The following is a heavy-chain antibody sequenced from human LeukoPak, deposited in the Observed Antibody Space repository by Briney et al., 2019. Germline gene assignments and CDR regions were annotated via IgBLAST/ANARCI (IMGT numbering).Heavy chain of an antibody. V-gene: IGHV1-18*01. Sequence: GASVKVSCKASGYTFTRYGITWVRQAPGQGLEWMGWISAYNGNTNYAHKVQGRVTMTTDTSTSTAYMELRSLSSDDTAVYYCARDNSAISDCSSASCFHFNYWGQGTLDTVSS. CDR3: ARDNSAISDCSSASCFHFNY. CDR1: GYTFTRYG. J-gene: IGHJ4*02. CDR2: ISAYNGNT. D-gene: IGHD2-2*01.